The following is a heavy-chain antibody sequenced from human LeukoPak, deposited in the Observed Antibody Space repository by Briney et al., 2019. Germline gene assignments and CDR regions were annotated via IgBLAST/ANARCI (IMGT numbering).Heavy chain of an antibody. CDR1: GGTFSTYA. Sequence: ASVKVSCKASGGTFSTYAVSWVRQAPGQGLEWMGWINPNSGGTNYAQKFQGRVTMTRDTSISTAYMELSRLRSDDTAVYYCARDGIAVADAFDIWGQGTMVTVSS. CDR2: INPNSGGT. V-gene: IGHV1-2*02. CDR3: ARDGIAVADAFDI. J-gene: IGHJ3*02. D-gene: IGHD6-19*01.